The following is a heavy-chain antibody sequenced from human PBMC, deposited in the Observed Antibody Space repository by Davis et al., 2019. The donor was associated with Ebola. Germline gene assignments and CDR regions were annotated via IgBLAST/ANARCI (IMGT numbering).Heavy chain of an antibody. CDR2: INHSGST. D-gene: IGHD3-22*01. J-gene: IGHJ4*02. V-gene: IGHV4-34*01. Sequence: PGGSLRLSCTVSGGSISSYYWSWIRQPPGKGLEWIGEINHSGSTNYNPSLKSRVTISVDTSKNQFSLKLSSVTAADTAVYYCARPSSGYYLSYFDYWGQGTLVTVSS. CDR1: GGSISSYY. CDR3: ARPSSGYYLSYFDY.